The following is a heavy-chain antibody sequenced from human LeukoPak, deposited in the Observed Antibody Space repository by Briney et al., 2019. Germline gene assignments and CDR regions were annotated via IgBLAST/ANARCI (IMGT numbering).Heavy chain of an antibody. D-gene: IGHD6-13*01. CDR1: GFTFSSYA. CDR2: ISYDGSNK. V-gene: IGHV3-30-3*01. Sequence: GGSLRLSCAASGFTFSSYAMHWVRQAPGKGLGWVAVISYDGSNKYYADSVKGRFTISRDNSKNTLYLQMNSLRAEDTAVYYCARGLGQQLVSPDYYYYYGMDVWGQGTTVTVSS. J-gene: IGHJ6*02. CDR3: ARGLGQQLVSPDYYYYYGMDV.